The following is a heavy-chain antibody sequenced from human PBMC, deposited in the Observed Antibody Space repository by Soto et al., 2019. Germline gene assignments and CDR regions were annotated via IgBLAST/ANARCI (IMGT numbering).Heavy chain of an antibody. CDR3: VRDNWFDP. CDR2: ISSNSYI. V-gene: IGHV3-21*01. CDR1: GFTFSSYS. J-gene: IGHJ5*02. Sequence: EVQLVESGGGLVKPGGSLRLSCTASGFTFSSYSMNWVRQAPGKGLEWVSSISSNSYIYYADSVKGRFTISRDNAKNPLYLQMNSLRADDTAVYYCVRDNWFDPWGQGTLVTVSS.